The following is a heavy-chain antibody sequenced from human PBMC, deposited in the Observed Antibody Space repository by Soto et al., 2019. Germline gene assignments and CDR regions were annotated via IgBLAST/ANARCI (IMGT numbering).Heavy chain of an antibody. CDR1: GFTFDYYA. CDR2: ISWNSGSI. J-gene: IGHJ5*02. CDR3: AKAGVEYYYDSSGSGVQYWFDP. V-gene: IGHV3-9*01. Sequence: GGSLRLSCAASGFTFDYYAMHWVRQSPGKGLEWVSGISWNSGSIGYADSVKGRFTISRDNAKNSLYLQMNSLGAEDTALYYCAKAGVEYYYDSSGSGVQYWFDPWGQGTLVTVSS. D-gene: IGHD3-22*01.